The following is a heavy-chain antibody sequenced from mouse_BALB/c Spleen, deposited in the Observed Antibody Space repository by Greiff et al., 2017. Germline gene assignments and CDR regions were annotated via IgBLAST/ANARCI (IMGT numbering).Heavy chain of an antibody. CDR2: IWSGGST. V-gene: IGHV2-2*02. D-gene: IGHD1-1*01. J-gene: IGHJ4*01. Sequence: VQLVESGPGLVAPSQSLSITCTVSGFSLTSYGVHWVRQPPGKGLEWLGVIWSGGSTDYNAAFISRLSISKDNSKSQVFFKMNSLQANDTAIYYCARNPYGSSYDYAMDYWGQGTSVTVSS. CDR3: ARNPYGSSYDYAMDY. CDR1: GFSLTSYG.